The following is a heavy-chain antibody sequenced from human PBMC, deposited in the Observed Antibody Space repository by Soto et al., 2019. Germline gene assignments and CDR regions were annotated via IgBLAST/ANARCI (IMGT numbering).Heavy chain of an antibody. V-gene: IGHV4-39*01. D-gene: IGHD6-13*01. J-gene: IGHJ4*02. CDR2: VRYSGNT. CDR3: ASPYISRFDY. Sequence: TLSLTCTVFGASISGSSHYWFWIRQPPGKGLEWVGSVRYSGNTYYNPSLKSRATISVDTSENQFSLKLSSVTAADTAVYYCASPYISRFDYWGQGTLVTVSS. CDR1: GASISGSSHY.